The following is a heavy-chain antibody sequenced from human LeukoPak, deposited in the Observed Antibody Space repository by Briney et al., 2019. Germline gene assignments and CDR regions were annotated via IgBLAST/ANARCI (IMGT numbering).Heavy chain of an antibody. CDR3: GRNGSYYDDAFDI. D-gene: IGHD3-10*01. J-gene: IGHJ3*02. Sequence: ASVKVSCKASGYTFTSYGISWVRQAPGQGLEWMGWIGAYNGNTNYAQKLQGRVTMTIDTSTTTAYMELGSLRSDNTAVYSCGRNGSYYDDAFDIWGHGTMVTVSS. CDR1: GYTFTSYG. CDR2: IGAYNGNT. V-gene: IGHV1-18*01.